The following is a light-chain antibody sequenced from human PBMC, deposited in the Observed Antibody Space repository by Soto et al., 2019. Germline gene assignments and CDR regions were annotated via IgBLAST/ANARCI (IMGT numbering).Light chain of an antibody. Sequence: DIQMTQSPSTLSASVGDRVTITCRASQSIGNWLAWYQQKLGKAPKLLIYKASNLETGVPSRFSGSGSGTEFTLTISCLQPDDFAIYYCQQYDDYPWTFGQGTKVEIK. J-gene: IGKJ1*01. CDR3: QQYDDYPWT. V-gene: IGKV1-5*03. CDR1: QSIGNW. CDR2: KAS.